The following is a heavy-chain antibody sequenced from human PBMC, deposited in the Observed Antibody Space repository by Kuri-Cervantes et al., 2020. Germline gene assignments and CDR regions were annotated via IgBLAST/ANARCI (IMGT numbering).Heavy chain of an antibody. J-gene: IGHJ6*02. CDR2: INPSGGST. V-gene: IGHV1-46*01. CDR1: GYTFTSYY. Sequence: ASVKVSCKASGYTFTSYYMHWVRQAPGQGLEWMGIINPSGGSTSYAQKFQGRVTMTRDTSTSTVYMELSSLRSEDTAVYYCAKVLGPDYGMDVWGQGTTVTVSS. CDR3: AKVLGPDYGMDV.